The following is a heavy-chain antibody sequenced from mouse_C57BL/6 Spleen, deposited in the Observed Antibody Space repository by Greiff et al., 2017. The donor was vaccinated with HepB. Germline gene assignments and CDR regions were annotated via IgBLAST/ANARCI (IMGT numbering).Heavy chain of an antibody. CDR3: ARAYDGYYAMDY. Sequence: EVTLVESGGGLVKPGGSLKLSCAASGFTFSSYAMSWVRQTPEKRLEWVATISDGGSYTYYPDNVKGRFTISRDNAKNNLYLQMSHLKSEDTAMYYCARAYDGYYAMDYWGQGTSVTVSS. CDR2: ISDGGSYT. J-gene: IGHJ4*01. CDR1: GFTFSSYA. V-gene: IGHV5-4*03. D-gene: IGHD2-3*01.